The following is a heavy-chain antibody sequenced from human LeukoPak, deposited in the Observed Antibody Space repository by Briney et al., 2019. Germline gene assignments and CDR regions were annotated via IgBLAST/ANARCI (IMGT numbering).Heavy chain of an antibody. CDR2: INPSGGST. J-gene: IGHJ3*02. CDR1: GYTFTSYY. CDR3: AREKLLRYYDSSGYQSGAFDI. Sequence: ASVKVSCKASGYTFTSYYMHWVRQAPGQGLEWMGIINPSGGSTSYAQKFQGRVTMTRDMSTSTVYMELSSLRSEDTAVYYCAREKLLRYYDSSGYQSGAFDIWGQGTMVTVSS. V-gene: IGHV1-46*01. D-gene: IGHD3-22*01.